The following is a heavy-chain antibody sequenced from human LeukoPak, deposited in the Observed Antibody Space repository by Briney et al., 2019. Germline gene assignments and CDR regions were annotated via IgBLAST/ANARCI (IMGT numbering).Heavy chain of an antibody. CDR1: GFTFSSYS. J-gene: IGHJ4*02. Sequence: GGSLRLSCAASGFTFSSYSMNWVRQAPGKGLEWVSSISSSSSYIYYADSVKGRFTIPRDNAKNSLYLQMNSLRAEDTAVYYCARDPLESTVTRHIDYWGQGTLVTVSS. CDR3: ARDPLESTVTRHIDY. V-gene: IGHV3-21*01. CDR2: ISSSSSYI. D-gene: IGHD4-17*01.